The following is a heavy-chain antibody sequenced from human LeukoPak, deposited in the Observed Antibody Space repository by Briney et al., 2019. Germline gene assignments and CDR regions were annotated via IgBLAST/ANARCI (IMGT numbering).Heavy chain of an antibody. J-gene: IGHJ4*02. V-gene: IGHV1-46*01. Sequence: ASVKVSCKASGYTFSSYYMHWVRQAPGQGLEWMGIINPSGGSTNYAQKFQGRVTITADESTSTAYMELSSLRSEDTAVYYCARSGDVEATITYWGQGTLVTVSS. CDR1: GYTFSSYY. CDR3: ARSGDVEATITY. CDR2: INPSGGST. D-gene: IGHD5-24*01.